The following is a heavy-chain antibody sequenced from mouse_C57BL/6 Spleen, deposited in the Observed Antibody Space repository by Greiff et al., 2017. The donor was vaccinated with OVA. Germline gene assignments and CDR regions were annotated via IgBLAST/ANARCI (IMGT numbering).Heavy chain of an antibody. Sequence: QVHVKQPGAELVKPGASVKLSCKASGYTFTSYWMHWVKQRPGRGLEWIGRIDPNSGGTKYNEKFKSKATLTVDKPSSTAYMQLSSLTSEDSAVYYCARHYYGSSGGYAMDYWGQGTSVTVSS. CDR3: ARHYYGSSGGYAMDY. D-gene: IGHD1-1*01. CDR2: IDPNSGGT. V-gene: IGHV1-72*01. J-gene: IGHJ4*01. CDR1: GYTFTSYW.